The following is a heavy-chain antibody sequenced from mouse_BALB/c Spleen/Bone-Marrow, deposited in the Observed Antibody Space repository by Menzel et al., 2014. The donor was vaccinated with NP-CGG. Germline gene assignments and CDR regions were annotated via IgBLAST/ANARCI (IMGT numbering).Heavy chain of an antibody. CDR3: ARRGTGTGSYYFDY. Sequence: EVHLVESGGDLVKPGGSLKLSCAASGFTFSNYGMSWVRQTPDKRLERVATISSVGSYAYYPDSVKGRFTISRDNAKNTLFLQMSSLKSEDTAMYYCARRGTGTGSYYFDYWGQGTTLTVSS. V-gene: IGHV5-6*01. CDR1: GFTFSNYG. CDR2: ISSVGSYA. J-gene: IGHJ2*01. D-gene: IGHD4-1*01.